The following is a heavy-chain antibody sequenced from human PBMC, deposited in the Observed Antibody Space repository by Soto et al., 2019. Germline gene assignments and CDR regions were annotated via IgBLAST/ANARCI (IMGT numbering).Heavy chain of an antibody. D-gene: IGHD3-22*01. V-gene: IGHV4-59*01. CDR2: MYNTGST. CDR1: GGSISGYY. Sequence: SETLSLTCTVSGGSISGYYWSWIRQPPGKGLEWIGYMYNTGSTVYNPSFKSRVTISVDTSKNQFSLKLNSVTAADTAVYYCARDLWGYSRYYYYGMDVWGQGTTVTVSS. J-gene: IGHJ6*02. CDR3: ARDLWGYSRYYYYGMDV.